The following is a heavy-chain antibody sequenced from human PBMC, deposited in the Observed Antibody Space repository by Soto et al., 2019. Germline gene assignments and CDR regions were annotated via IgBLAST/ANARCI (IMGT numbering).Heavy chain of an antibody. CDR1: GYTFTSYG. Sequence: KVSCKASGYTFTSYGISWVRQAPGQGLEWMGWISAYNGNTNYAQKLQGRVTMTTETSTSTAYMELRSLRSDDTAVYYCARAHPSSGWYNEVAEYFQHWGQGTLVTVSS. CDR2: ISAYNGNT. J-gene: IGHJ1*01. V-gene: IGHV1-18*01. D-gene: IGHD6-19*01. CDR3: ARAHPSSGWYNEVAEYFQH.